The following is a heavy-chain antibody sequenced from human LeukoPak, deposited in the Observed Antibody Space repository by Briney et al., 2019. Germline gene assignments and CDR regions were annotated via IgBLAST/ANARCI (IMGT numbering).Heavy chain of an antibody. D-gene: IGHD2-15*01. V-gene: IGHV4-34*01. CDR1: GGSFSGYY. CDR2: INHSGST. Sequence: SETLSLTCAVYGGSFSGYYWSWIRQPPGKGLEWIGEINHSGSTNYNPSLKSRVTISVDTSKNQFSLKLSFVTAADTAVYYCARFSGRRTGDYWGQGTLVTVSS. CDR3: ARFSGRRTGDY. J-gene: IGHJ4*02.